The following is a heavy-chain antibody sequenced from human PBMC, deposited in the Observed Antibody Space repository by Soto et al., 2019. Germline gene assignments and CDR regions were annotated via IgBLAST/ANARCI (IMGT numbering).Heavy chain of an antibody. D-gene: IGHD6-13*01. CDR3: ARGEGAAAATYYFDY. CDR1: GGSISSYY. CDR2: IYYSGST. V-gene: IGHV4-59*01. Sequence: SETLSLTCTVSGGSISSYYWSWIRQPPGKGLEWIGYIYYSGSTNYNPSLKSRVTISVDTSKNQFSLKLSSVTAADTAVYYCARGEGAAAATYYFDYWGQGTLVTVSS. J-gene: IGHJ4*02.